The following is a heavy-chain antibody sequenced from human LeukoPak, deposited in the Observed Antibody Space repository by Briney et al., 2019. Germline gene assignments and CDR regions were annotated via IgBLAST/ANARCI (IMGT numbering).Heavy chain of an antibody. D-gene: IGHD5-12*01. CDR3: ARGRYSGTTYYFDY. CDR2: VKKDGSET. CDR1: VFTLSTPG. Sequence: GGPLNLSCAPSVFTLSTPGLSWFRQVPWRGLEGVANVKKDGSETYYEDSVKGRFTISRDNAKNSLYLQMNSLRAEDTAMYYCARGRYSGTTYYFDYWGQGTLVTVS. J-gene: IGHJ4*02. V-gene: IGHV3-7*03.